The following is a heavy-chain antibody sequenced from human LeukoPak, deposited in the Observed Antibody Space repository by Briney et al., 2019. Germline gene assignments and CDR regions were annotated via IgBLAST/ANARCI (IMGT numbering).Heavy chain of an antibody. V-gene: IGHV3-23*01. D-gene: IGHD4-17*01. Sequence: GGSLRLSCAASGFTFSSYAMSWVRQAPGKGLEWVSAISGSGGSTYYADSVKGRFTISRDNAKNSLYLQMNSLRAEDTAIYYCTRDYGDYAYWGQGTLVTVSS. CDR1: GFTFSSYA. J-gene: IGHJ4*02. CDR3: TRDYGDYAY. CDR2: ISGSGGST.